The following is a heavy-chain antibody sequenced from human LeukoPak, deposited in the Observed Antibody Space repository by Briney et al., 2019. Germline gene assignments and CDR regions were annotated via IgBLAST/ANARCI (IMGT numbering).Heavy chain of an antibody. J-gene: IGHJ4*02. CDR3: ARARRYRDYADY. Sequence: SETLSLTCSVSGGSISISYWTWLRQPPGKGLEWIGYIYNNGSTNYNPSLKSRVTISLDTSKNQFSLKLTSVTAADTAVYYCARARRYRDYADYWGQGTQVTVSS. CDR2: IYNNGST. CDR1: GGSISISY. V-gene: IGHV4-59*01. D-gene: IGHD4-17*01.